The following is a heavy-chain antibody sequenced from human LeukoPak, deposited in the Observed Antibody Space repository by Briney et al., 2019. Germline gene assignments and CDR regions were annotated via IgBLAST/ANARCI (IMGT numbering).Heavy chain of an antibody. J-gene: IGHJ4*02. CDR3: AVVVAATSFDY. Sequence: GGSLRLSCAASGFTFSSYAMSWVRRAPGKGLEWVSAISGSGGSTYYADSVKGRFTISRDNSKNTLYLQMNSLRAEDTAVYYCAVVVAATSFDYWGQGTLVTVSS. CDR2: ISGSGGST. V-gene: IGHV3-23*01. CDR1: GFTFSSYA. D-gene: IGHD2-15*01.